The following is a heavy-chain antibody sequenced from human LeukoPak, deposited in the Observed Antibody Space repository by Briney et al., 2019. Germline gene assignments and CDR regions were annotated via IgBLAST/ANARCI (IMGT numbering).Heavy chain of an antibody. Sequence: PSETLSLTCTVSGYSISSGYYWGWIRQPPGKGLEWIESIYHSGSTYYNPSLKSRVTMSVDTSKNQFSLKLRSVTAADTAVYYCARDSYYYDSSGYLILDYWGQGILVTVSS. CDR2: IYHSGST. V-gene: IGHV4-38-2*02. CDR1: GYSISSGYY. D-gene: IGHD3-22*01. CDR3: ARDSYYYDSSGYLILDY. J-gene: IGHJ4*02.